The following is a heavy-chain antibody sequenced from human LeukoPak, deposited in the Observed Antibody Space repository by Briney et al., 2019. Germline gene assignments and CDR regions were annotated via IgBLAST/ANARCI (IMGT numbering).Heavy chain of an antibody. CDR1: GFTFSSYA. Sequence: GGSLRLSCAASGFTFSSYAMHWVRQAPGKGLEWVAVISYDGSNKYYADSVKGRFTISRDNSKNTLYLQMNSLRAEDTAVYYCARAHSSGWYPACMDVWGKGTTVTVSS. V-gene: IGHV3-30*04. CDR2: ISYDGSNK. J-gene: IGHJ6*03. D-gene: IGHD6-19*01. CDR3: ARAHSSGWYPACMDV.